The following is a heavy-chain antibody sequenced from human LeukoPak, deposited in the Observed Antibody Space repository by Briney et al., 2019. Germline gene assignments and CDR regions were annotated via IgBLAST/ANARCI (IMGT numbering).Heavy chain of an antibody. Sequence: PSETLSLTCTVSGDSISTTSYFWAWVRQPPGGGLEWIASIYYSGTTYYKSSLKSRVMISIERSKNHFSLNMNSLTAADTALYYCARVYSSTHNWFDTWGQGIHVTVSS. J-gene: IGHJ5*02. D-gene: IGHD2-2*01. V-gene: IGHV4-39*07. CDR2: IYYSGTT. CDR3: ARVYSSTHNWFDT. CDR1: GDSISTTSYF.